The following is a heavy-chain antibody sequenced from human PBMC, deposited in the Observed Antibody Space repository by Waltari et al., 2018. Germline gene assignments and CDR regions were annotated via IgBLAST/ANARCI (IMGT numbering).Heavy chain of an antibody. Sequence: VQLVESGGGLVQPGGSLRLSCAASGLTFSSSWLSWVRQAPGKGLEWMGGFDPEDGETIYAQKFQGRVTMTEDTSTDTAYMELSSLRSEDTAVYYCATPRNWGLYAFDIWGQGTMVTVSS. CDR3: ATPRNWGLYAFDI. CDR1: GLTFSSSW. V-gene: IGHV1-24*01. J-gene: IGHJ3*02. CDR2: FDPEDGET. D-gene: IGHD7-27*01.